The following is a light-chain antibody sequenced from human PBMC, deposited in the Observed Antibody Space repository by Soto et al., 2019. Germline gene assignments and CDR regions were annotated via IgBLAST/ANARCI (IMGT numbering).Light chain of an antibody. CDR3: QQRSDWRIT. V-gene: IGKV3D-20*02. CDR1: QSVTSTY. CDR2: GAS. Sequence: EIVLSQSPGALSLSQGERATLSCAASQSVTSTYLAWYQQKPGQAPRLLIYGASSRATGIPARFSGSGSGTDFTLTISRLEPEDFAVYYCQQRSDWRITFGQGTRLEIK. J-gene: IGKJ5*01.